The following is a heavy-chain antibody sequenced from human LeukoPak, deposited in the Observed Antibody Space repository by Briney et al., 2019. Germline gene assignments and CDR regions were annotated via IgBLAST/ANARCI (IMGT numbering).Heavy chain of an antibody. D-gene: IGHD2-2*01. CDR1: GFTFSSSE. CDR2: ISASDTYI. CDR3: AREPSGGYCSSSSCSRYFQH. V-gene: IGHV3-21*01. J-gene: IGHJ1*01. Sequence: GGSLRLSCAASGFTFSSSEMNWVRQAPGRGLEWVSSISASDTYINYADSLKGRFTISRDNAKDSLYLQMNSLRAEDTAVYYCAREPSGGYCSSSSCSRYFQHWGQGTLVTVSS.